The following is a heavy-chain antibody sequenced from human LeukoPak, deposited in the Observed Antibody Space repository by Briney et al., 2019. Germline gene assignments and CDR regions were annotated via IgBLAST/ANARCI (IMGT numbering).Heavy chain of an antibody. D-gene: IGHD3-10*01. CDR3: ARQAYYYGSGSYYWWFDP. J-gene: IGHJ5*02. Sequence: PSETLSLTCNVSGGSISGYYWSWIRQPPGKGLEWIGYIYYSGSTNYNPSLRSRVTISVDTSKNQFSLKLSSVTAADTAVYYCARQAYYYGSGSYYWWFDPWGQGTLVTVSS. CDR2: IYYSGST. CDR1: GGSISGYY. V-gene: IGHV4-59*08.